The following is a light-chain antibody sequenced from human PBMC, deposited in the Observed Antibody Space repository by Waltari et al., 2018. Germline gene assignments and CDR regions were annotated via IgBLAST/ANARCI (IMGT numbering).Light chain of an antibody. CDR1: QGIGNK. J-gene: IGKJ1*01. Sequence: IQMTQSPSSLSASVGDTVTITCQARQGIGNKLNWYQLKPGKAPKLLIYRASSLQSGIPSRFRGSGSGTDFTLTISSLQPEDFATYYCQQGYSYPRTFGQGTKVEIK. CDR3: QQGYSYPRT. V-gene: IGKV1-16*01. CDR2: RAS.